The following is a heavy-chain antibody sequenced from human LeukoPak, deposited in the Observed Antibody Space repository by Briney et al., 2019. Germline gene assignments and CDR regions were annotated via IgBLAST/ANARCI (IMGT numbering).Heavy chain of an antibody. CDR1: GYTFISYY. Sequence: ASVKVSCKAFGYTFISYYMHWVRQAPGQGFEWMGIINPSGGSTSYAQKFQGRVTMTRDTSTSTVYMELSSLRSEDTAVYYCAREGSRDGYKSFDYWGQGTLVTVSS. J-gene: IGHJ4*02. CDR2: INPSGGST. CDR3: AREGSRDGYKSFDY. V-gene: IGHV1-46*01. D-gene: IGHD5-24*01.